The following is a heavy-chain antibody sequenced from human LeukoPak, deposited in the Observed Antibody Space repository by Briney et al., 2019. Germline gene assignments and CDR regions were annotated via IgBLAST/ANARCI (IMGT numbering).Heavy chain of an antibody. V-gene: IGHV1-46*01. Sequence: ASVKVSCKASGYTFTTYWIQWVRQAPGQGLEWVALINPNDGSTTYARKFQGRVTMTRDTSTSTVYMDLSRLTSEDTAVYYCVRAPRDSSTMLDYWGQGTLVTVSS. CDR3: VRAPRDSSTMLDY. CDR2: INPNDGST. CDR1: GYTFTTYW. J-gene: IGHJ4*02. D-gene: IGHD6-13*01.